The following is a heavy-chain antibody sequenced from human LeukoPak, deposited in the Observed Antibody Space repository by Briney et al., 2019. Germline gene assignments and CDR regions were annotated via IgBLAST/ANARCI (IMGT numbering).Heavy chain of an antibody. Sequence: GESLKMSCKGSGYSFTTYWIVWVRQMPGKGLEWMGIIYPGDSDTKYSPSFQGQVTISVDKSISTAYLQWSSLKASDTAMYYCARLVAPYYYDSSGYNSPVDYWGQGTLVTVSS. CDR1: GYSFTTYW. V-gene: IGHV5-51*01. CDR3: ARLVAPYYYDSSGYNSPVDY. CDR2: IYPGDSDT. D-gene: IGHD3-22*01. J-gene: IGHJ4*02.